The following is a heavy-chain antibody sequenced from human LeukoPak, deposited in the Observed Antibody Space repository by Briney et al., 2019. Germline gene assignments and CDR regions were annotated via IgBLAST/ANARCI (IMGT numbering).Heavy chain of an antibody. J-gene: IGHJ5*02. V-gene: IGHV3-74*01. Sequence: GGSLRLSCAASGFPFSSYWMHWVRQAPGKGLVWVYRINNDGSSTSYADSVKGRFTISRDNAKNTLYLQMNSLRAEDTAVYYCARPTKEGSSWYWWFDPWGQGTLVTVSS. CDR1: GFPFSSYW. CDR2: INNDGSST. D-gene: IGHD6-13*01. CDR3: ARPTKEGSSWYWWFDP.